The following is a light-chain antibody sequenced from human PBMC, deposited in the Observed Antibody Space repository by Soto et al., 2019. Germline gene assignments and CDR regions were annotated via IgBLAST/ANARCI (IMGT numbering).Light chain of an antibody. CDR3: SSYTNINTRACV. J-gene: IGLJ1*01. CDR2: EVT. Sequence: QSALTQPASVSGSPGQSITISCTGTSGDIGSYNRVSWYQQHPGKAPKFIIYEVTDRPSGVSNRFSGSKSGNTASLTISGLQAEEEAEYYCSSYTNINTRACVFGTGTKVTVL. V-gene: IGLV2-14*01. CDR1: SGDIGSYNR.